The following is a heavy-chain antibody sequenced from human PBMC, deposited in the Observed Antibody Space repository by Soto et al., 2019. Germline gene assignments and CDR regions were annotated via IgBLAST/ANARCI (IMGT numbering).Heavy chain of an antibody. Sequence: SRSACGFTFSYSGNASGRHAPGQGLEWVAVIWYDGSNKYYADSVKGRFTISRDNSKNTLYLQMNSLRAEDTAVYYCARAVYDSSGYYLPGDYWGQGTLVTVSS. CDR1: GFTFSYSG. V-gene: IGHV3-33*01. J-gene: IGHJ4*02. D-gene: IGHD3-22*01. CDR3: ARAVYDSSGYYLPGDY. CDR2: IWYDGSNK.